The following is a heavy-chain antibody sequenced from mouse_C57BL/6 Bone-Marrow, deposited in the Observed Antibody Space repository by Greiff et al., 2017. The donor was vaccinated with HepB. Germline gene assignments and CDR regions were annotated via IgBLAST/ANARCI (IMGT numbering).Heavy chain of an antibody. CDR3: ARNWIYSRGDFDY. V-gene: IGHV1-18*01. D-gene: IGHD1-1*01. CDR2: INPNNGGT. CDR1: GYTFTDYN. J-gene: IGHJ2*01. Sequence: EVQLQESGPELVKPGASVKIPCKASGYTFTDYNMDWVKQSHGKSLEWIGDINPNNGGTIYNQKFKGKATLTVDKSSSTAYMELRSLTSEDTAVYYCARNWIYSRGDFDYWGQGTTLTVSS.